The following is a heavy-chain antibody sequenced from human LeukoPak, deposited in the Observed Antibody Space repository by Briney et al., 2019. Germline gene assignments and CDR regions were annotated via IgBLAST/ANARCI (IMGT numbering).Heavy chain of an antibody. V-gene: IGHV3-23*01. CDR2: ISGSGGST. CDR3: ARGPASDFSTRIDY. J-gene: IGHJ4*02. D-gene: IGHD3/OR15-3a*01. Sequence: PGGSLRLSCAASGFTFSSYAMSWVRQAPGKGLEWVSAISGSGGSTYYADSVKGRFTISRDNAKNSLYLQMNSLRDEGTAVYYCARGPASDFSTRIDYWGQGTLVTVSS. CDR1: GFTFSSYA.